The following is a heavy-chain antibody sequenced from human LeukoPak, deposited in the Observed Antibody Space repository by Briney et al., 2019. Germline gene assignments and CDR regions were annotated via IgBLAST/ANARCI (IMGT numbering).Heavy chain of an antibody. CDR2: IIPIFGTA. CDR3: ARGYGDYGRGYYYYMDV. V-gene: IGHV1-69*13. Sequence: SVKVSCKASGGTFSSYAISWVRQAPGQGLEWMGGIIPIFGTANYAQKFQGRVTITADESTSTAYMELSSLRSEDTAVYYCARGYGDYGRGYYYYMDVWGKGTTVTVSS. CDR1: GGTFSSYA. J-gene: IGHJ6*03. D-gene: IGHD4-17*01.